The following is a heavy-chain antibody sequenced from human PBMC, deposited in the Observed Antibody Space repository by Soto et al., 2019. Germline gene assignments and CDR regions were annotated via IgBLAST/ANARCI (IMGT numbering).Heavy chain of an antibody. Sequence: VQLVESGGGVVQPGRSLRLSCAASGFTFSSYAMHWVRQAPGKGLEWVAVISYDGRNKYYADSVKGRFTISRDNSKNTLYVQMNSLRAEDTAVYHCARETVRTFDYWGQGTLVTVSS. V-gene: IGHV3-30*04. J-gene: IGHJ4*02. CDR2: ISYDGRNK. CDR3: ARETVRTFDY. D-gene: IGHD3-16*01. CDR1: GFTFSSYA.